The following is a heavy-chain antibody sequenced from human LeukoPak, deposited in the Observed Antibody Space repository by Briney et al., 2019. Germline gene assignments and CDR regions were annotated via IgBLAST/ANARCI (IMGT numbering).Heavy chain of an antibody. CDR1: GFTFSSYG. CDR3: AKDNGRWELLLDY. J-gene: IGHJ4*02. V-gene: IGHV3-30*18. Sequence: PGRSLRLSYAASGFTFSSYGMHWVSQAPGKGLEWVAVISYDGSNKYYADSVKGRFTISRDNSKNTLYLQMNSLRAEDTAVYYCAKDNGRWELLLDYWGQGTLVTASS. CDR2: ISYDGSNK. D-gene: IGHD1-26*01.